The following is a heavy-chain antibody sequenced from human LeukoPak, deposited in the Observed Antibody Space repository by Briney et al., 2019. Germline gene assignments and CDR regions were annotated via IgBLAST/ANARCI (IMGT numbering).Heavy chain of an antibody. J-gene: IGHJ4*02. CDR2: ISPYNGNT. D-gene: IGHD2-8*01. V-gene: IGHV1-18*01. CDR3: ARDRASGVVDY. Sequence: ASVKVSCKASGYTFTSYVINWVRQAPGQGLGWMGWISPYNGNTNYAQKLQGTVTMTTDTSTSTAYMELRSLRSDDTAVYYCARDRASGVVDYWGQGTLVTVSS. CDR1: GYTFTSYV.